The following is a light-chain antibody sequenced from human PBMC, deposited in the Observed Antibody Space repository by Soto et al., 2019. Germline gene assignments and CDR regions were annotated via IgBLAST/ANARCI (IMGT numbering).Light chain of an antibody. V-gene: IGKV1-39*01. CDR1: QSIGIY. Sequence: DIQMTQSPSSLSASGGDRVTITCRASQSIGIYLNWYQQKPGKAPNLLIYAASTLQRGVPSRFSGSGSETDFTLTISSLQPEGFAIYYCQQSFSTPYTFGQGTKLEIK. CDR2: AAS. CDR3: QQSFSTPYT. J-gene: IGKJ2*01.